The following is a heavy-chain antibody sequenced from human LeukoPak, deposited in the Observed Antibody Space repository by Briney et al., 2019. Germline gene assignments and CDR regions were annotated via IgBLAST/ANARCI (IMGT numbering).Heavy chain of an antibody. Sequence: PSETLSLTCTVSGGSISSGGYYWSWIRQHPGKGLEWIGYIYYSGSTYYNPSLKSRVTIPVDTSKNQFSLKLSSVTAADTAVYYCAGLITPYCSSTSCPWSNFDYWGQGTLVTVSS. D-gene: IGHD2-2*01. J-gene: IGHJ4*02. CDR1: GGSISSGGYY. CDR2: IYYSGST. V-gene: IGHV4-31*03. CDR3: AGLITPYCSSTSCPWSNFDY.